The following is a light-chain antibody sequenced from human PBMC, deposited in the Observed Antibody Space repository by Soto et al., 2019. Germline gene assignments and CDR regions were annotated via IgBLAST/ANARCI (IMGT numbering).Light chain of an antibody. J-gene: IGKJ1*01. Sequence: EIVLTQSPGTLSLSVGETATLSCRASQSVSRNSLTWYQQRPGQAPTLLISGASSRATGIPDRFSGSGSGTDFTLTISRLEPEDFAVYFCQQYGSSPRTFGQGTKVDI. CDR3: QQYGSSPRT. CDR2: GAS. V-gene: IGKV3-20*01. CDR1: QSVSRNS.